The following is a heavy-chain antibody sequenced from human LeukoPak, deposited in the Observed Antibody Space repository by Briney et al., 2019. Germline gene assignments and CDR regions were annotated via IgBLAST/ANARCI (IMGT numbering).Heavy chain of an antibody. CDR2: IRQDGSEK. J-gene: IGHJ5*02. D-gene: IGHD6-19*01. CDR1: GFTFSSYW. CDR3: ARAQWLFDP. Sequence: TGGSLRLSCVVSGFTFSSYWMSWVRQAPEKGLEWVANIRQDGSEKYYVDSVKGRFTISRDNAKNSLYLQMNSLRVEDTAVYYCARAQWLFDPWGQGTPVTVSS. V-gene: IGHV3-7*01.